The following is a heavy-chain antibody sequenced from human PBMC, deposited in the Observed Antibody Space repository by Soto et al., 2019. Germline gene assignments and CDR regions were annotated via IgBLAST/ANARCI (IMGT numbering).Heavy chain of an antibody. CDR2: IWYDGSNK. CDR1: GFTFSSSG. V-gene: IGHV3-33*01. D-gene: IGHD3-16*01. CDR3: ARAVGGSYYYYGMDV. Sequence: QVQLVESGGGVVQPGRSLRLSCAASGFTFSSSGMHWVRQAPGKGLEWVAVIWYDGSNKYYADSVKGRFTISRDNSKNTLYLQMNSLRAEDTAVYYCARAVGGSYYYYGMDVWGQGTTVTVSS. J-gene: IGHJ6*02.